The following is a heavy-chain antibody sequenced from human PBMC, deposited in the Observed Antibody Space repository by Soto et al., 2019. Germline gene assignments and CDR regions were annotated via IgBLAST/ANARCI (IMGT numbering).Heavy chain of an antibody. Sequence: QVQLVESGGGVVQPGRSLRLSCAASGFTFSSYAMHWVRQAPGKGLEWVAVISYDGSNKYYADSVKGRFTISRDNSKNALYLQMNSLRAEDTGVYYCARGEQRQWLLIQLFDYWGQGTLVTVSS. J-gene: IGHJ4*02. CDR2: ISYDGSNK. CDR1: GFTFSSYA. CDR3: ARGEQRQWLLIQLFDY. V-gene: IGHV3-30-3*01. D-gene: IGHD6-19*01.